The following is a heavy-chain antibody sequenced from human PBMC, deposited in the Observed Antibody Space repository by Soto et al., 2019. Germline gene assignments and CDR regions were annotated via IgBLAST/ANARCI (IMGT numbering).Heavy chain of an antibody. CDR2: ISGSGGST. D-gene: IGHD2-15*01. J-gene: IGHJ6*02. CDR1: GFTFSSYA. V-gene: IGHV3-23*01. CDR3: ATANSWQYYGMDV. Sequence: GGSLRLSCAASGFTFSSYAMSWVRQAPGKGLEWVSAISGSGGSTYYADSVKGRFTISRDNSKNTLYLQMNSLRAEDTAVYYCATANSWQYYGMDVWGQGTTVTVSS.